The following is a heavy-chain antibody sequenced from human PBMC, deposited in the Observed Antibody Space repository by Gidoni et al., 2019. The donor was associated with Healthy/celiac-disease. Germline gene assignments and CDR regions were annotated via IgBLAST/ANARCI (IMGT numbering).Heavy chain of an antibody. CDR1: GGTFSSYA. D-gene: IGHD4-17*01. Sequence: QVQLVQSGAEVKKPGSSVKVSCKASGGTFSSYAISWVRQAPGQGLEWMGGIIPIFGTANYAQKFQGRVTITADESTSTAYMELSSLRSEDTAVYYCARDFSDYGDYGFYYYYGMDVWGQGTTVTVSS. CDR3: ARDFSDYGDYGFYYYYGMDV. CDR2: IIPIFGTA. V-gene: IGHV1-69*01. J-gene: IGHJ6*02.